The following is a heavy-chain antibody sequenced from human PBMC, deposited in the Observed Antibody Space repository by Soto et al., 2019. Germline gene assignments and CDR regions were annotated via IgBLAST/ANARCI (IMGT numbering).Heavy chain of an antibody. CDR1: GVTFSTYG. V-gene: IGHV3-33*01. D-gene: IGHD3-10*01. CDR2: IWYDGSNQ. J-gene: IGHJ4*02. Sequence: PGSALRVSCAPSGVTFSTYGMHWVRQAPGKGLEWVAVIWYDGSNQYYADSVKGRFTISRDNSKNMLYLQMNSLRAEDTAVYYCARDLGAFNYGSAYFDYWGQGTPVTVSS. CDR3: ARDLGAFNYGSAYFDY.